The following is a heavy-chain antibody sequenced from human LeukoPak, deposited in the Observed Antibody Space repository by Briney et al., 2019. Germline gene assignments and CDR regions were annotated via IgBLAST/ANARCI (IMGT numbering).Heavy chain of an antibody. CDR2: INHSGST. CDR3: ARGYGSGSYYSY. Sequence: PSETLSLTCIVSGASISSSTYYWSWIRQPPGKGLEWIGEINHSGSTNYNPSLKSRVTISVDTSKNQFSLKLSSVTAADTAVYYCARGYGSGSYYSYWGQGTLVTVSS. CDR1: GASISSSTYY. D-gene: IGHD3-10*01. J-gene: IGHJ4*02. V-gene: IGHV4-39*07.